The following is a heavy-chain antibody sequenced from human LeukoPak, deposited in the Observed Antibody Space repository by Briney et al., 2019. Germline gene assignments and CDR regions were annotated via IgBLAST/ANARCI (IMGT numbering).Heavy chain of an antibody. CDR2: INQDGSAK. J-gene: IGHJ4*02. CDR1: GFTFSGSW. Sequence: PGGSLRLSCAASGFTFSGSWMSWVRQAPGKGLEWVANINQDGSAKNYLDSVKGRFTISIDRGKNSLYLQMNSLRDEDTAVYYCARELSWSGRDYWGQETLVTVSS. V-gene: IGHV3-7*01. D-gene: IGHD3-3*01. CDR3: ARELSWSGRDY.